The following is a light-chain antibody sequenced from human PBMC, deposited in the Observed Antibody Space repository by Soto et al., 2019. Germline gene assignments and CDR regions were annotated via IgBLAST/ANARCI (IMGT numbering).Light chain of an antibody. J-gene: IGKJ1*01. CDR1: QSVSRY. V-gene: IGKV3-20*01. Sequence: ERVFTRCTGRLALSPGERAPLPCRASQSVSRYFAWYQQKPGQAPRSLIYDASRRATGIPDRFSGSGSGTDFTLTISRLEPEDFAVDYCQQYGSSPWTFGQGTKV. CDR3: QQYGSSPWT. CDR2: DAS.